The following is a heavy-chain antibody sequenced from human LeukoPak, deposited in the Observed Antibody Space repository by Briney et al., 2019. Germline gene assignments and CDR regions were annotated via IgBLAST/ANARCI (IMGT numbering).Heavy chain of an antibody. V-gene: IGHV3-30*18. J-gene: IGHJ4*02. CDR2: ISYDGSNK. CDR1: GFTFSSYG. Sequence: GRSLRLSCAASGFTFSSYGMHWVRQAPGKGLEWVVVISYDGSNKYYADSVKGRFTISRDNSKNTLYLQMNSLRAEDTAVYYCAKDRYYDSSGLDYWGQGTLVTVSS. CDR3: AKDRYYDSSGLDY. D-gene: IGHD3-22*01.